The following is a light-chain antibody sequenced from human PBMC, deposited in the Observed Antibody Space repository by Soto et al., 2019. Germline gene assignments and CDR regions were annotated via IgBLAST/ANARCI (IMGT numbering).Light chain of an antibody. Sequence: DIQMTQSPSTLSASVGDRVTITCRASQSISDSLAWYQQKPGKAPKLLIYEASSLQSGVPSRFSGSRSGTEYPLTISSLQPDDVATYYRQQYNGYWTFGQGTKVEIK. J-gene: IGKJ1*01. CDR1: QSISDS. V-gene: IGKV1-5*03. CDR3: QQYNGYWT. CDR2: EAS.